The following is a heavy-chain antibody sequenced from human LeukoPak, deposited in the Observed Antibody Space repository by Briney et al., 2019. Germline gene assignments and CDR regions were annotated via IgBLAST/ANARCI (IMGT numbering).Heavy chain of an antibody. V-gene: IGHV4-39*07. CDR1: GGSIRSSSYY. CDR3: AGFTVAGTRFFDY. D-gene: IGHD6-19*01. J-gene: IGHJ4*02. Sequence: PSETLSLTCTVSGGSIRSSSYYWGWIRQPPGKGLEWIGNIYYTGRTYYNPSLKSRVTISVDTSKNQFSLKLSSVTAADTAVYYCAGFTVAGTRFFDYWGQGTLVTVSS. CDR2: IYYTGRT.